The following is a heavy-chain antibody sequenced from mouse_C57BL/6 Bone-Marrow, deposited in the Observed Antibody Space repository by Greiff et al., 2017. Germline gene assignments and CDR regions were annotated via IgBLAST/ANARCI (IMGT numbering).Heavy chain of an antibody. Sequence: EVPLQQSGPELVKPGASVKLSCTASGYSFTDYNMNWVQQSNGKSLEWIGVINPNYGTTSYKQKFKGKATLTVDQSSSTAYMQLNSLTSEDSAVYYWARGGWLLRWYFDVWGTGPTVTVSS. V-gene: IGHV1-39*01. CDR1: GYSFTDYN. D-gene: IGHD2-3*01. CDR3: ARGGWLLRWYFDV. J-gene: IGHJ1*03. CDR2: INPNYGTT.